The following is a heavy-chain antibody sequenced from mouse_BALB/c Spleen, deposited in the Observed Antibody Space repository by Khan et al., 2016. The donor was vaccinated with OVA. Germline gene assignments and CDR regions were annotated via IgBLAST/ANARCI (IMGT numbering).Heavy chain of an antibody. Sequence: VQLQQSGAELVRPGALVKLSCKASGFNIKDYYMHWVKQRPEQCLEWIGWIDPENGETVYDPKFQGKASITADTSSNTAYLQLSSLTSEDTAVYYCARSGYFAWFAYWGQGTLVTVSA. CDR1: GFNIKDYY. CDR3: ARSGYFAWFAY. J-gene: IGHJ3*01. V-gene: IGHV14-1*02. CDR2: IDPENGET.